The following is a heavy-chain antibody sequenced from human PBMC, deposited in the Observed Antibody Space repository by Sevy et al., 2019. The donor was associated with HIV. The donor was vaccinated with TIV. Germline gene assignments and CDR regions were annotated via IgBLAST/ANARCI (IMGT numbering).Heavy chain of an antibody. D-gene: IGHD6-13*01. CDR1: GGSFSGYY. CDR2: INHSGST. J-gene: IGHJ6*02. CDR3: ARGGAAAGITYYYYYGIDV. Sequence: SETLSITCAVYGGSFSGYYWSWIRQPPGKGLEWIGEINHSGSTNYNPSLKSRVTISVDTSKNQFSLKLSSVTAADTAVYYCARGGAAAGITYYYYYGIDVWGQGTTVTVSS. V-gene: IGHV4-34*01.